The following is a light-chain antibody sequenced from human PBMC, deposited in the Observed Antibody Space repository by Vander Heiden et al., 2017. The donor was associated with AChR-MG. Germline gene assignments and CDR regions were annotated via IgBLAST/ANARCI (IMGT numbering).Light chain of an antibody. CDR2: DAS. CDR3: QQRDT. V-gene: IGKV3-11*01. Sequence: EIVLTQSPATLSLSPGERATLSCRASQSVSSYLAWYQQKVGQAPRLLIYDASNRATGIPDRFSGSGSGTDFTRTISSLEPEDFAGYDGQQRDTFGGGTRVEIK. J-gene: IGKJ4*01. CDR1: QSVSSY.